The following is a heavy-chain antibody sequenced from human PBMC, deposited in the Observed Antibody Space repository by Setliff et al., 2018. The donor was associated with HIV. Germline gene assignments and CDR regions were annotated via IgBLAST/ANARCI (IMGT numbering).Heavy chain of an antibody. D-gene: IGHD3-10*01. Sequence: SETLSLTCSVSGGFISSYYWSWIRQPPGKGLEWIGYIYTSESSNYNPSLKSRVTFSVDTSKNQFSLKLSSVTAADTAVYYCARSARFFYASGSRRYFDLWGRGTLVTVS. CDR3: ARSARFFYASGSRRYFDL. CDR2: IYTSESS. V-gene: IGHV4-4*08. CDR1: GGFISSYY. J-gene: IGHJ2*01.